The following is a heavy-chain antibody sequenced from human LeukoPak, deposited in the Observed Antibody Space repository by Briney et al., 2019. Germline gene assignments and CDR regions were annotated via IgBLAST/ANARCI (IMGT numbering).Heavy chain of an antibody. J-gene: IGHJ4*02. CDR3: ARLFPASDY. D-gene: IGHD2-21*01. Sequence: SVKVSCKTSGYTFSDYYIHWVRQAPGQGLEWMGGIIPIFGTANYAQKFQGRVTITADESTSTAYMELSSLRSEDTAVYYCARLFPASDYWGQGTLVTVSS. CDR1: GYTFSDYY. V-gene: IGHV1-69*13. CDR2: IIPIFGTA.